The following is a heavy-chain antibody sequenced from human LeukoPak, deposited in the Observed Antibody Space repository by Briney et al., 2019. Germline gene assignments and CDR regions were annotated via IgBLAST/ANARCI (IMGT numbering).Heavy chain of an antibody. CDR1: GFIFSSYA. CDR3: AELGITMIGGV. D-gene: IGHD3-10*02. CDR2: ISSSGSTI. V-gene: IGHV3-48*03. J-gene: IGHJ6*04. Sequence: GGSLRLSCAASGFIFSSYAMHWVRQAPGKVLEWVSYISSSGSTIYYADSVKGRFTISRDNAKNSLYLQMNSLRAEDTAVYYCAELGITMIGGVWGKGTTVTVSS.